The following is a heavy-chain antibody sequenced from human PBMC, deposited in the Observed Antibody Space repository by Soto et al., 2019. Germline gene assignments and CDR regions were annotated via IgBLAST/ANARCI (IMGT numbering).Heavy chain of an antibody. V-gene: IGHV1-2*04. CDR2: INPNSGGT. Sequence: ASVKVSCKASGYTFTGYYMHWVRHAPGQGLEWMGWINPNSGGTNYAQKFQGWVTMTRDTSISTAYMELSRLRSDDTAVYYCATGPSSSNGYRQFDYLGQGTLVTVSS. CDR1: GYTFTGYY. J-gene: IGHJ4*02. D-gene: IGHD6-25*01. CDR3: ATGPSSSNGYRQFDY.